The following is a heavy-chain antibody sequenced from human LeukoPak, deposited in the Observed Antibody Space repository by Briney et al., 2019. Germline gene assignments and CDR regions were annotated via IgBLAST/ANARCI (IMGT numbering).Heavy chain of an antibody. Sequence: ASVKVSCKASGYTFTSYDINWVRQATGQGLEWMGWMNPNSGNTGYAQKFQGRVTITRNTSISTAYMELSSLRSEDTAVYYCATSGYSYGSGDYWGQGTLVTVSS. J-gene: IGHJ4*02. V-gene: IGHV1-8*03. CDR2: MNPNSGNT. D-gene: IGHD5-18*01. CDR1: GYTFTSYD. CDR3: ATSGYSYGSGDY.